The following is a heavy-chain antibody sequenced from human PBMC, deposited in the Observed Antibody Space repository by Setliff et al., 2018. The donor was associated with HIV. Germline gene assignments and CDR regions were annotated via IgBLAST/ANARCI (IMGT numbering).Heavy chain of an antibody. V-gene: IGHV3-48*02. J-gene: IGHJ1*01. Sequence: GGSLRLSCVASGFTFSTHSMSWVRQAPGKGLEWISYISFSSSVIYYADSVKGRFTISRDNSKNTLNVQMNSLKDEDTAVYYCAREKSPGAEYFPHWGQGTLVTVSS. CDR2: ISFSSSVI. CDR1: GFTFSTHS. CDR3: AREKSPGAEYFPH.